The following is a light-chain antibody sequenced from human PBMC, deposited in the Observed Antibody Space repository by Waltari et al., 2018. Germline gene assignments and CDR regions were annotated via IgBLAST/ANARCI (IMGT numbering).Light chain of an antibody. CDR3: CSYAGRNIWV. CDR2: EVI. CDR1: SSDVGFYNL. J-gene: IGLJ3*02. V-gene: IGLV2-23*02. Sequence: QSALTQPASVSGSPGQSITISCTGTSSDVGFYNLVSWYQQHPDKAPKLKVYEVIERPSGVSTRFSGSKSGNTAALTISWLQAEDEADYYCCSYAGRNIWVFGGGTKVTVL.